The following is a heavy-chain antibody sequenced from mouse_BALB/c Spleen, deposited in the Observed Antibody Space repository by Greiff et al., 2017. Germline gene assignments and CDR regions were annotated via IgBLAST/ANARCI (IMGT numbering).Heavy chain of an antibody. J-gene: IGHJ4*01. V-gene: IGHV14-1*02. CDR2: IDPENGNT. D-gene: IGHD2-1*01. Sequence: EVQLQQSGAELVRPGASVKLSCKASGFNINDYYMHWVKQRPEQGLEWIGWIDPENGNTIYEPKFQGKASITADTSSNTAYLQLSSLTSEDTAVYYYASYGNYAMDYWGQGTSVTVSS. CDR3: ASYGNYAMDY. CDR1: GFNINDYY.